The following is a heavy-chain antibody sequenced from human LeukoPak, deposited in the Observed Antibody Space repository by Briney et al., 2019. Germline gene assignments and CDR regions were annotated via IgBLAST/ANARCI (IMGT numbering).Heavy chain of an antibody. J-gene: IGHJ4*02. CDR1: GFTFSIYE. CDR3: AREFIGYCSGGSCGPYY. D-gene: IGHD2-15*01. Sequence: PGGSLRLSCAASGFTFSIYEMNWVRQAPGKGLEWVSYISGGGSTIYYADSVKGRFTISRDNAKNSLYLQMKSLRAEDTAVYYCAREFIGYCSGGSCGPYYWGQGALVTVSS. V-gene: IGHV3-48*03. CDR2: ISGGGSTI.